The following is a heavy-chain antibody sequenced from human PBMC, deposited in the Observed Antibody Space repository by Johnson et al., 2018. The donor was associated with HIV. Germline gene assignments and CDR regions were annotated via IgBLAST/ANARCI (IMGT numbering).Heavy chain of an antibody. J-gene: IGHJ3*02. Sequence: QMQLVESGGGVVQPGRSLRLSCAASGITFSSYAMHWVRQAPGKGLEWVAVISYDGSNKYYAHSVKGRFTISRDNAKNTLYLQMNSLRAEDTAVYYCAKEALRGGEYDAFDIWGQGTMVTVSS. CDR2: ISYDGSNK. CDR1: GITFSSYA. V-gene: IGHV3-30*04. CDR3: AKEALRGGEYDAFDI. D-gene: IGHD2-15*01.